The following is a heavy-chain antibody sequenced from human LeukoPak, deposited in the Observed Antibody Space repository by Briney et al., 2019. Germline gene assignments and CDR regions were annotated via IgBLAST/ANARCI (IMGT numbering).Heavy chain of an antibody. D-gene: IGHD6-6*01. CDR1: GGSISSSSYY. J-gene: IGHJ4*02. CDR3: ARADLSIAARRRGYYFDY. CDR2: IYYSGST. Sequence: SETLSLTCTVSGGSISSSSYYWGWIRQPPGKGLEWIGSIYYSGSTYYNPSLKSRVTISVDPSKNRFSLKLSSVTAADTAVYYCARADLSIAARRRGYYFDYWGQGTLVTVSS. V-gene: IGHV4-39*07.